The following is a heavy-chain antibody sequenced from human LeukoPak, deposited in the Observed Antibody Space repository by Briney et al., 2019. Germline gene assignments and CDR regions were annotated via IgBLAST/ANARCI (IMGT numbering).Heavy chain of an antibody. CDR3: ARGTDYYDSSGSLPFDY. CDR1: GGSFSGYY. D-gene: IGHD3-22*01. CDR2: INHSGST. J-gene: IGHJ4*02. V-gene: IGHV4-34*01. Sequence: PSETLSLTCAVYGGSFSGYYWSWIRQPPGKGLEWIGEINHSGSTNYNPSLKSRVTISVDTSKNQFSLKLSSVTAADTAVYYCARGTDYYDSSGSLPFDYWGQGTLVTVSS.